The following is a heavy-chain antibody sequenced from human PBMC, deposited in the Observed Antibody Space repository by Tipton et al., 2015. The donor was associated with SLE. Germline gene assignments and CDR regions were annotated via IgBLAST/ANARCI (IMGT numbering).Heavy chain of an antibody. CDR3: ARHGMVNYYYYGMDV. D-gene: IGHD4-23*01. J-gene: IGHJ6*02. V-gene: IGHV4-4*02. CDR1: GGSIRSSNW. Sequence: TLSLTCAVSGGSIRSSNWWSWVRQPPGKGLEWIGFIYYNGKTNYNSSLKSRVTISVDTSKSQFSLKLRSVTAADTAVYYCARHGMVNYYYYGMDVWGQGTTVTVSS. CDR2: IYYNGKT.